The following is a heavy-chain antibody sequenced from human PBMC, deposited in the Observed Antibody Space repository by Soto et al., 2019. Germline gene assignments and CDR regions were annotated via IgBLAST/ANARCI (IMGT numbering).Heavy chain of an antibody. V-gene: IGHV2-5*02. D-gene: IGHD6-13*01. CDR1: GFSLSTSGVG. CDR2: IYWDDDK. J-gene: IGHJ5*02. Sequence: ITLKESGPTLVKPTQTLTLTCTFSGFSLSTSGVGVAWIRQPPGKALEWLALIYWDDDKRYSPSLKSRLTITKDTSKDPGVRTMTNMDPVDTATYYCVHRRIAANRNWFDPWGRGTLVTVSS. CDR3: VHRRIAANRNWFDP.